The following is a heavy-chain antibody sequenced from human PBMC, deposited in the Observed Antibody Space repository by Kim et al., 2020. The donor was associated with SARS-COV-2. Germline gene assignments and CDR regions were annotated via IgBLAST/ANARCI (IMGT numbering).Heavy chain of an antibody. D-gene: IGHD6-13*01. Sequence: SETLSLTCTVSGVSISSGGYYWIWIRQHPGKGLEWIGYIYYSGSTYSNPSLKSRVTISVDTSKNQFSLKLSSVTAADTAVYYCARGSWGSSWYKLDYWGQGTLFTVSS. CDR3: ARGSWGSSWYKLDY. J-gene: IGHJ4*02. V-gene: IGHV4-31*03. CDR1: GVSISSGGYY. CDR2: IYYSGST.